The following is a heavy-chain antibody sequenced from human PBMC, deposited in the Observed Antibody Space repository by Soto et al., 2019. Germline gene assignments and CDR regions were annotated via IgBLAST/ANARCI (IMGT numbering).Heavy chain of an antibody. CDR2: IYYSGTT. D-gene: IGHD1-1*01. CDR3: ARGAERLFDY. V-gene: IGHV4-30-4*01. J-gene: IGHJ4*02. Sequence: VQLQESGPGLVKPSQTLSLTCTVSGGSISSGDYYWNWIRQSPGKGLEWIGYIYYSGTTYYNLSLKSRVTISVDTSKNQFSLKLSSVTAADTAVYYCARGAERLFDYWGQGTLVIVSS. CDR1: GGSISSGDYY.